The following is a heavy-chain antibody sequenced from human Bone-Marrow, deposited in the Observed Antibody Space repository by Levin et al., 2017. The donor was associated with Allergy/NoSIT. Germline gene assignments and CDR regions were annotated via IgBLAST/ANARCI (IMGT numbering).Heavy chain of an antibody. CDR2: ISGSGGST. CDR3: AKDLAHGSANSYYGMDV. D-gene: IGHD3-10*01. Sequence: PGGSLRLSCAASGFTFSSYAMSWVRQAPGKGLEWVSFISGSGGSTYYADSVKGRFTISRDNSKNILFLQMDSLRADDTAVFYCAKDLAHGSANSYYGMDVWGQGTTVTVSS. V-gene: IGHV3-23*01. J-gene: IGHJ6*02. CDR1: GFTFSSYA.